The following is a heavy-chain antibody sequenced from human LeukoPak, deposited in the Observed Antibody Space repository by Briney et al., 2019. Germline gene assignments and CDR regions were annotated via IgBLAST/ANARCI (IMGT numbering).Heavy chain of an antibody. CDR2: ISWNSGSI. J-gene: IGHJ5*02. D-gene: IGHD3-10*01. V-gene: IGHV3-9*01. CDR3: AKDNRLWFGEYLHNWFDP. Sequence: GGSLRLSCAASGFTFDDYAMHWVRQGPGKGQEWVSGISWNSGSIGYADSVKGRFTISRDNAKNSLYLQMNSLRAEDTALYYCAKDNRLWFGEYLHNWFDPWGQGTLVTVSS. CDR1: GFTFDDYA.